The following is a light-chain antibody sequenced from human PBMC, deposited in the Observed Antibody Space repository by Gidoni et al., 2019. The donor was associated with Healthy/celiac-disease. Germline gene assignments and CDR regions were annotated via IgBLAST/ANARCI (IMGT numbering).Light chain of an antibody. CDR3: QQSYSTPRYS. V-gene: IGKV1-39*01. CDR2: AAS. CDR1: QSISSY. J-gene: IGKJ2*03. Sequence: IPMTQSPSSLSASVGDRVTITCRASQSISSYLNWYQQKPGKAPKLLIYAASSLQSGVPSRFSGSGSGTDFTRTISSLQPEDFATYYCQQSYSTPRYSFGQGTKLEIK.